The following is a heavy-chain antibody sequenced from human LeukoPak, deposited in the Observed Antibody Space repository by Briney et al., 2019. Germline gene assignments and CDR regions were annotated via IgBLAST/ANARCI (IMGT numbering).Heavy chain of an antibody. V-gene: IGHV4-59*08. J-gene: IGHJ4*02. CDR3: ARCYSSGWAFDY. CDR2: IHYSGST. D-gene: IGHD6-19*01. CDR1: GDTISSDY. Sequence: SETLSLTCTLPGDTISSDYGNWNWQPPGKGLEWIGYIHYSGSTKYNPSLKSRVTISVDTSKNQFSLKLSSVTAADTAVYYCARCYSSGWAFDYWGQGTLVTVSS.